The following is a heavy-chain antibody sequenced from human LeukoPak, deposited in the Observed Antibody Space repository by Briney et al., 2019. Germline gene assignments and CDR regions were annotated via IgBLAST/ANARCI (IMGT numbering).Heavy chain of an antibody. CDR2: ISYDGSNK. D-gene: IGHD4-17*01. Sequence: GGSLRLSCAASGFTFDDYGMSWVRQAPGKGLEWVAVISYDGSNKYYADSVKGRFTISRDNSKNTLYLQMNSLRAEDTAVYYCAKDRGNYGDYSLDYWGQGTLVTVSS. V-gene: IGHV3-30*18. CDR1: GFTFDDYG. CDR3: AKDRGNYGDYSLDY. J-gene: IGHJ4*02.